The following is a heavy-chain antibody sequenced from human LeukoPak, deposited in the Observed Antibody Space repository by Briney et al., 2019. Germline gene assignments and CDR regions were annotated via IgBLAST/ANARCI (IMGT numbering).Heavy chain of an antibody. V-gene: IGHV4-39*01. CDR1: GGSISSSGYY. CDR2: IYYSGST. Sequence: PSETLSLTCTVSGGSISSSGYYWGWIRQPPGKGLEWIGNIYYSGSTYYNPSLKSRVTISVDTSKNQFSLRLSSVTAADTALYYCARHVGVHWFDPWGQGTLVTVSS. J-gene: IGHJ5*02. CDR3: ARHVGVHWFDP. D-gene: IGHD1-26*01.